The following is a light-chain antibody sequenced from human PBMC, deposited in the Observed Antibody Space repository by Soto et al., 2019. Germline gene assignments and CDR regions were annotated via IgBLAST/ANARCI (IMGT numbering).Light chain of an antibody. CDR2: TVT. CDR3: NSYTNSSAVV. CDR1: RDDIGAYDY. V-gene: IGLV2-14*01. Sequence: QSVLTQPASVSGSPGQSLTVSCAGTRDDIGAYDYVSWYQQHPGNAPKLLVSTVTNRPPGVSDRLPGSKSGNSASLTIAGLQAEDEAEYYCNSYTNSSAVVFGGGTKVTVL. J-gene: IGLJ2*01.